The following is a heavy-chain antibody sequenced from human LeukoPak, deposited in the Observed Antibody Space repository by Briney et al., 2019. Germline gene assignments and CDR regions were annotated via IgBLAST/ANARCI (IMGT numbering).Heavy chain of an antibody. D-gene: IGHD3-3*01. V-gene: IGHV7-4-1*02. CDR1: GYTFTSYA. CDR3: ARDATRFLEWLLSPYYYYMDV. Sequence: ASVKVSCKASGYTFTSYAMNWVRQAPGQGLEWMGWINTNTGNPTYAQGFTGRFVFSLDTSVSTAYLQISSLKAEDTAVYYCARDATRFLEWLLSPYYYYMDVWGKGTTATVSS. CDR2: INTNTGNP. J-gene: IGHJ6*03.